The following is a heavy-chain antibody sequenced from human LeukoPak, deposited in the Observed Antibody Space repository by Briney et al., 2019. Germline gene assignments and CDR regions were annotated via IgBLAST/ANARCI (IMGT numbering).Heavy chain of an antibody. D-gene: IGHD3-22*01. J-gene: IGHJ3*02. CDR1: GYSFTSYW. Sequence: GESLKISCKGSGYSFTSYWIGWVRQMPGKGLEWMGIIYPGDSDTRYSPSFQGQVTISADKSISTAYLQWSSLKASDTAIYYCARQYYYDSSGYYDSNAFDIWGQGTMVTVSS. CDR2: IYPGDSDT. V-gene: IGHV5-51*01. CDR3: ARQYYYDSSGYYDSNAFDI.